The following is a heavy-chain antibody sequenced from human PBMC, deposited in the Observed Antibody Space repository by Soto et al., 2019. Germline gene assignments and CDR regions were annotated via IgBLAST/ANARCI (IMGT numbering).Heavy chain of an antibody. J-gene: IGHJ6*02. Sequence: LRLSCAASGFTFRTFGMNWVRQAPGKGLEWVSFISGSGSNIYYADSVKGRFTISRDNARNSLFLQMNSLRAEDTAVFYCARGHGMDVRGQGTTVTVSS. CDR3: ARGHGMDV. CDR2: ISGSGSNI. CDR1: GFTFRTFG. V-gene: IGHV3-21*01.